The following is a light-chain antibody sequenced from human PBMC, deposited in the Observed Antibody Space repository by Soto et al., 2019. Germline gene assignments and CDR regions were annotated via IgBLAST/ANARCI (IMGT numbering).Light chain of an antibody. Sequence: DIHMTHAPATLSASVVYRVTISFRASQVITNHLAWYQQKPGKAPKVLIYAASTLQPGVPSRFIGSGSGTDFTLSINSLQPDDFATYYCQNYDSAPITFGQGTRWRL. CDR1: QVITNH. CDR2: AAS. V-gene: IGKV1-27*01. CDR3: QNYDSAPIT. J-gene: IGKJ5*01.